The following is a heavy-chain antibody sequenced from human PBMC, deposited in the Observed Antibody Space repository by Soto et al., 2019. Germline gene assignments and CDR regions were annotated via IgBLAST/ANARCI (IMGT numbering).Heavy chain of an antibody. CDR2: IRQDGSED. D-gene: IGHD3-10*01. CDR3: AGGSGWLIDH. Sequence: EVQLAESGGGLVQPGGSLRLSCAASGFTFSNFWMNWVRQAPGRGLEWLAIIRQDGSEDLYVDSLKDRFTISRDNAKNSLYLQINSLRAEDTAVYYCAGGSGWLIDHWGQGTLVTVSS. CDR1: GFTFSNFW. V-gene: IGHV3-7*04. J-gene: IGHJ4*02.